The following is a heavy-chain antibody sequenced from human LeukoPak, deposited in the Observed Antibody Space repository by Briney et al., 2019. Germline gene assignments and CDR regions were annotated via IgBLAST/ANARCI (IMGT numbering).Heavy chain of an antibody. CDR3: ARGVLRYFDWLPNY. J-gene: IGHJ4*02. V-gene: IGHV4-34*01. Sequence: SETLSLTCAVYGGSFSGYYWSWIRQPPGKGLEWIGEINHSGSTNYNPSLKSRVTISVDTSKNQFSLKLSSVTAADPAVYYCARGVLRYFDWLPNYWGQGTLVTVSS. D-gene: IGHD3-9*01. CDR1: GGSFSGYY. CDR2: INHSGST.